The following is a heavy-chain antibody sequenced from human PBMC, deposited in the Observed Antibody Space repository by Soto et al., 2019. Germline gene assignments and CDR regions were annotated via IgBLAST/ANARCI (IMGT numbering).Heavy chain of an antibody. Sequence: PGGSLRLSCAASGFTFSSYAMSWVRQAPGKGLEWVSAISGSGGSTYYADSVKGRFTISRDNSKNTLYLQMNSLRAEDTAVYYCAKDRSSGWNGNWFDPWGQGTLVTVSS. CDR2: ISGSGGST. CDR1: GFTFSSYA. J-gene: IGHJ5*02. CDR3: AKDRSSGWNGNWFDP. D-gene: IGHD6-25*01. V-gene: IGHV3-23*01.